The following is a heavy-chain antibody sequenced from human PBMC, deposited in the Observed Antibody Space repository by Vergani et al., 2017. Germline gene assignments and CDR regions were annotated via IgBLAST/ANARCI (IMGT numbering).Heavy chain of an antibody. CDR2: IYYTGGT. CDR3: ARARWEVPTAIKYAFDI. CDR1: GGSMKINDYY. J-gene: IGHJ3*02. D-gene: IGHD1-26*01. V-gene: IGHV4-31*02. Sequence: QVLLQESGPGLVKPSQTLSLTCIVSGGSMKINDYYWTWIRQHPVKGLEWIGSIYYTGGTYNNPSLKSRVTMSIDTSKNQFSLKLNSVTAADTAVYYRARARWEVPTAIKYAFDIWGQGTSVTVAS.